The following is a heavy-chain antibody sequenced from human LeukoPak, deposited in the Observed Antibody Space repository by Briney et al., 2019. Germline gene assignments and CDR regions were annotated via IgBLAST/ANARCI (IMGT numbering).Heavy chain of an antibody. CDR2: INSDGSST. V-gene: IGHV3-74*01. Sequence: GGSLRLSCAASGFTFSSYWMHWVRQAPGKGLVWVSRINSDGSSTSYADSVKGRFTISRDNAKNTLYLQMNSLRAEDTAVYYCAKDRYDSSGYLFDYWGQGTLVTVSS. CDR1: GFTFSSYW. CDR3: AKDRYDSSGYLFDY. J-gene: IGHJ4*02. D-gene: IGHD3-22*01.